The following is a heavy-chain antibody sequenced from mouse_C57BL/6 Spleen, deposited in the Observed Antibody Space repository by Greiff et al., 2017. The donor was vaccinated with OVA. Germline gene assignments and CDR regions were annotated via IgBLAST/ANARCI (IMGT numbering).Heavy chain of an antibody. V-gene: IGHV1-59*01. Sequence: QVQLQQPGAELVRPGTSVKLSCKASGYTFTSYWMHWVKQRPGQGLEWIGVIDPSDSYTNYNQKFKGKATLTVDTSSSTAYMQLSSLTSEDSAVYYCARGHYDYALYFDYWGQGTTLTVSS. CDR2: IDPSDSYT. CDR1: GYTFTSYW. J-gene: IGHJ2*01. CDR3: ARGHYDYALYFDY. D-gene: IGHD2-4*01.